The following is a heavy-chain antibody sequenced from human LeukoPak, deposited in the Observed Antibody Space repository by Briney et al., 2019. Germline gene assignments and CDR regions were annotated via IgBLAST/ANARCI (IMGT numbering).Heavy chain of an antibody. J-gene: IGHJ6*04. D-gene: IGHD2-2*01. CDR2: ISSNGGST. Sequence: GGSLRLSCSASGFTFSSYAMHWVRQAPGKGLEYVSAISSNGGSTYYADSVKGRFTISRDNSENTLYLQMSSLRAEDTAVYYCVKGYCSSTSCSYYYYGMDVWGKGTTVTVSS. V-gene: IGHV3-64D*06. CDR1: GFTFSSYA. CDR3: VKGYCSSTSCSYYYYGMDV.